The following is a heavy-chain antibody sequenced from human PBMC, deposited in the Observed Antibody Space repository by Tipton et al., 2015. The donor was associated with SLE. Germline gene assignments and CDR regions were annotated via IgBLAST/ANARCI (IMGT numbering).Heavy chain of an antibody. CDR2: IYYSGST. V-gene: IGHV4-59*12. Sequence: TLSLTCTVSVVSISSYYWSWIRQPPGKGLEWIGYIYYSGSTNYNPSLKSRVTISVDTSKNQFSLKLSSATAEDTAVYYCARGHFSNYGDYRDAFDIWGQGTMVTVSS. CDR1: VVSISSYY. J-gene: IGHJ3*02. CDR3: ARGHFSNYGDYRDAFDI. D-gene: IGHD4-17*01.